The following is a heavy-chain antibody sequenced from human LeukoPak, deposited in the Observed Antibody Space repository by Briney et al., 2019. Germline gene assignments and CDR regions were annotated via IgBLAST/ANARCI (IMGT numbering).Heavy chain of an antibody. J-gene: IGHJ4*02. V-gene: IGHV3-11*04. Sequence: GGSLRLSCAASGFTFSDYYMSWIRQAPGKGLEWGSYISSSGSTIYYADSVKGRFTTSRDNAKNSLYLQMNSLRAEDTAVYYCARVRTIFGVVIPEFDYWGQGTLVTVSS. CDR2: ISSSGSTI. CDR3: ARVRTIFGVVIPEFDY. D-gene: IGHD3-3*01. CDR1: GFTFSDYY.